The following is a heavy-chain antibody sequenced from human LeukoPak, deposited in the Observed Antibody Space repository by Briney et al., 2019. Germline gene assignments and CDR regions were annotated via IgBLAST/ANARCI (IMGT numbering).Heavy chain of an antibody. D-gene: IGHD3-22*01. V-gene: IGHV4-59*01. CDR1: GGSISSYY. CDR3: ASYSYYYDSSGYFDY. CDR2: NYYSGST. J-gene: IGHJ4*02. Sequence: SETLSLTCTVSGGSISSYYWSWIRQPSGKGLEWIGYNYYSGSTNYNPSLKSRVTISVDTSKNQFSLKLSSVTAADTAVYYCASYSYYYDSSGYFDYWGQGTLVTVSS.